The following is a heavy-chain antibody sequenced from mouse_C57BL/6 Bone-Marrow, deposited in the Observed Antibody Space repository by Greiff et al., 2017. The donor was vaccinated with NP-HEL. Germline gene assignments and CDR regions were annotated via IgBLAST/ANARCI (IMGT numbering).Heavy chain of an antibody. V-gene: IGHV14-3*01. CDR1: GFTFNNSY. CDR3: ARWRFAY. J-gene: IGHJ3*01. CDR2: IDSANGNT. Sequence: EVQLQQSVAELVRPGASVKLSCTASGFTFNNSYMHWVNQRPEQGLEWIARIDSANGNTKYHPKFQGKATITADPSSTTAYLQLRSLTSEDTAIYCCARWRFAYWGQGTLVTVSA.